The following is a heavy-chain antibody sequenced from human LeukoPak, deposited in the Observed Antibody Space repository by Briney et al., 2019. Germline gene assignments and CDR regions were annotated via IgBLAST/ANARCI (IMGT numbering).Heavy chain of an antibody. CDR2: INHSGST. CDR3: ASRYCSSTSCYWSPFDY. D-gene: IGHD2-2*01. CDR1: GGSISSYY. V-gene: IGHV4-34*01. Sequence: SETLSLTCTVSGGSISSYYWSWIRQPPGKGLEWIGEINHSGSTNYNPSLKSRVTISVDTSKNQFSLKLSSVTAADTAVYYCASRYCSSTSCYWSPFDYWGQGTLVTVSS. J-gene: IGHJ4*02.